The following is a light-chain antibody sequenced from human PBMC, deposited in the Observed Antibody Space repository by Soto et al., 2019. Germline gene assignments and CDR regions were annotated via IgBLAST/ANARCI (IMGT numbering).Light chain of an antibody. CDR3: QQYGNSPPWT. V-gene: IGKV3-20*01. Sequence: EFVLTQSPGTLSLYPGERVTLSCRASQSVSSSYLAWYQQKPGQAPRLLIYGASSRATGIPDRFSGSGSGTDFTLTISRLEPEDFAVYYCQQYGNSPPWTFGPGTKVDIK. CDR1: QSVSSSY. CDR2: GAS. J-gene: IGKJ3*01.